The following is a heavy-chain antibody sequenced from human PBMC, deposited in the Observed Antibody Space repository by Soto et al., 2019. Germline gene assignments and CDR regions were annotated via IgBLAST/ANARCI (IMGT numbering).Heavy chain of an antibody. J-gene: IGHJ4*02. CDR3: AHCRGGVASF. CDR2: VYWDASK. V-gene: IGHV2-5*02. D-gene: IGHD2-2*01. Sequence: QITVNESGPTLVKPTQTLTLTCTFSGFSLSTRDVGVGWIRQPPGEALEWLGVVYWDASKTYSPSLVSRLTIPKDPSKNQVVLRMTKMDPVNTSTYYCAHCRGGVASFWGQGTLVTVSS. CDR1: GFSLSTRDVG.